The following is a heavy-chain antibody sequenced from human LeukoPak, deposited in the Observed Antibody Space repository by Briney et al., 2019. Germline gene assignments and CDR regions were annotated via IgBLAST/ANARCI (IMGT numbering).Heavy chain of an antibody. V-gene: IGHV3-33*08. CDR2: IWYDGSNK. Sequence: PTGGSLRLSCAASGFTFSSYAMSWVRQAPGKGLEWVAVIWYDGSNKYYADSVKGRFTISRDNSKNTLYLQMNSLRAEDTAVYYCARDTTITMVRGVMVTNAFDIWGQGTMVTVSS. CDR1: GFTFSSYA. J-gene: IGHJ3*02. D-gene: IGHD3-10*01. CDR3: ARDTTITMVRGVMVTNAFDI.